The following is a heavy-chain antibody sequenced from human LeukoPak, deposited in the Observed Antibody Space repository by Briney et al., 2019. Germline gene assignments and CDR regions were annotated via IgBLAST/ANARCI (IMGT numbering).Heavy chain of an antibody. D-gene: IGHD3-10*01. CDR2: ISAYNGNT. CDR3: ARDVKSAGTMVRGVRDY. CDR1: GYTFTSYG. J-gene: IGHJ4*02. Sequence: ASVKVSCKASGYTFTSYGISWVRQAPGQGLEWMGRISAYNGNTNYAQKLQGRVTMTTDTSTSTAYMELRSLRSDDTAVYFCARDVKSAGTMVRGVRDYWGQGTLVTVSS. V-gene: IGHV1-18*01.